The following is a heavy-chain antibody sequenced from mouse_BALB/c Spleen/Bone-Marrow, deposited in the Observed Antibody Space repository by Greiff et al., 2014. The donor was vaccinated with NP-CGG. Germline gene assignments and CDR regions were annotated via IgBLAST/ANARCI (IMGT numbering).Heavy chain of an antibody. Sequence: LQLQQSGPGLVAPSQSLSITCTVSGFSLTSYGVHWVRQPPGKGLEWLGVIWAGGSTNYNSALMSRLSISKDNSESQVFLKMNSLQTDDTAIYYCARDRGYYKDVGDYWGQGTTLTVSS. CDR3: ARDRGYYKDVGDY. J-gene: IGHJ2*01. D-gene: IGHD2-3*01. CDR2: IWAGGST. V-gene: IGHV2-9*02. CDR1: GFSLTSYG.